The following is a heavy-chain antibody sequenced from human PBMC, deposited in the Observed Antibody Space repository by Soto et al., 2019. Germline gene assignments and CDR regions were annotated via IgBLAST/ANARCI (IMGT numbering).Heavy chain of an antibody. V-gene: IGHV4-59*01. J-gene: IGHJ3*02. CDR2: IYYTGST. CDR1: GGSISGYF. CDR3: ARVRDNGGYSGKGAIDI. D-gene: IGHD3-22*01. Sequence: KPSETLSLTCTIFGGSISGYFWTWIRQPPGKGLECIGYIYYTGSTYYNPSLKSRVTISVDTSKNQLSLKLSSVTAADTAVYFCARVRDNGGYSGKGAIDIWGQGTMVTVSS.